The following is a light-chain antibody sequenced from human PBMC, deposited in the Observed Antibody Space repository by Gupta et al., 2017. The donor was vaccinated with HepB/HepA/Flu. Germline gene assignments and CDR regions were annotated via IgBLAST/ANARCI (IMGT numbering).Light chain of an antibody. CDR3: QQCSSWPRVT. J-gene: IGKJ4*01. CDR1: QSVSTS. Sequence: EIVLTQTPATLSLSPGERATLSCRASQSVSTSLAWYQQKPGQAPRLLFYVASSRCTDIPARFSGSGSETDFTLTISGLEPEDFAVYYCQQCSSWPRVTFGGGTRVEI. CDR2: VAS. V-gene: IGKV3-11*01.